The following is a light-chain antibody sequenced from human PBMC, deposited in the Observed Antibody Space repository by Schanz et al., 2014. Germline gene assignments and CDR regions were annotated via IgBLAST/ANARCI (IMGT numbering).Light chain of an antibody. J-gene: IGLJ3*02. CDR2: EAT. CDR1: SSDVGSYKL. V-gene: IGLV2-14*02. CDR3: SSDTSITRV. Sequence: QSALTQPASVSGSPGQSVTISCTGISSDVGSYKLVSWYQQHPGKAPKLMIYEATKRPSGVSDRFSGSKSGKTASLTISGLQTEDEADYYCSSDTSITRVFGGGTKLTVL.